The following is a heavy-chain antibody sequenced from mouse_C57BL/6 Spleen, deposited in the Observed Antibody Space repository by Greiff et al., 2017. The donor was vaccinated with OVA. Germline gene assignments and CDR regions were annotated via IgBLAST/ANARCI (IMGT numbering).Heavy chain of an antibody. Sequence: EVQLQQSGPELVKPGASVKIPCEASGYTFTDYNMDWVKQSHGKSLEWIGDINPNNGGTIYNQKFKGKATLTADKSSSTAYMQLSSLTSEDSAVYFCAPKGTGPGDYFDYWGQGTTLTVSS. J-gene: IGHJ2*01. D-gene: IGHD4-1*01. CDR2: INPNNGGT. CDR3: APKGTGPGDYFDY. CDR1: GYTFTDYN. V-gene: IGHV1-18*01.